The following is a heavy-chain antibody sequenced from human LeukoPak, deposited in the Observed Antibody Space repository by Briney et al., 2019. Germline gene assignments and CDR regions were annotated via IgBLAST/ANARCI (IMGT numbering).Heavy chain of an antibody. CDR3: ARGTGLNDY. D-gene: IGHD3/OR15-3a*01. Sequence: GGSLRLSCAASGFTFSPYGMHWVRQAPGKGLEWVALIRYAGSNEYYADSVKGRFTISRDNSNNTLYLQMNSLRAEDTAVYYCARGTGLNDYWGQGTLVTVSS. V-gene: IGHV3-30*02. CDR1: GFTFSPYG. J-gene: IGHJ4*02. CDR2: IRYAGSNE.